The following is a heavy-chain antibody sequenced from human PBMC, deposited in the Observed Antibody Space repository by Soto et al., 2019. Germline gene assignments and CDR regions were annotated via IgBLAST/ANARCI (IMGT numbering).Heavy chain of an antibody. Sequence: GGSLRLSCATSGFIFDDYVMTWVRQAPGKGLEFVGAIRSGETTEYAASVRGRFTVSRDDSKSIAYLQMNSLKADDTAVYYCTIWPGSGHSNFENWGQGTLVTVSS. CDR2: IRSGETT. J-gene: IGHJ4*02. V-gene: IGHV3-49*04. CDR3: TIWPGSGHSNFEN. CDR1: GFIFDDYV. D-gene: IGHD6-19*01.